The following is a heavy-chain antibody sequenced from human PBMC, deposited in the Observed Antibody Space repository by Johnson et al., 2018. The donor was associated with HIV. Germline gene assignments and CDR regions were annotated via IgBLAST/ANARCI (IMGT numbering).Heavy chain of an antibody. V-gene: IGHV3-66*01. Sequence: VQLVESGGGLVQPGGSLRLSCAASGFTFSSNYMSWVRQAPGKGLEWVSVIYSGGSTYYADSVKGRFTISRDNSKNTLYLQMNSLRAEDTAVYYCAKGRRPYGAGRADAFDIWGQGTMVTVSS. CDR1: GFTFSSNY. J-gene: IGHJ3*02. CDR3: AKGRRPYGAGRADAFDI. D-gene: IGHD3-10*01. CDR2: IYSGGST.